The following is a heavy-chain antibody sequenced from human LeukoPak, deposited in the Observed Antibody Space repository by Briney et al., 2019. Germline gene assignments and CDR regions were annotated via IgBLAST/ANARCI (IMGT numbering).Heavy chain of an antibody. D-gene: IGHD5-12*01. J-gene: IGHJ6*03. CDR3: ATDGSGYDSNYYYMDV. CDR1: GYTLTELS. Sequence: GASVKVSCKVSGYTLTELSMHWVRRAPGKGLGWRGGFDPEDGETIYAQKFQGRVTMTEDTSTATAYMELSSLRSEDTAVYYCATDGSGYDSNYYYMDVWGKGTTVTVSS. CDR2: FDPEDGET. V-gene: IGHV1-24*01.